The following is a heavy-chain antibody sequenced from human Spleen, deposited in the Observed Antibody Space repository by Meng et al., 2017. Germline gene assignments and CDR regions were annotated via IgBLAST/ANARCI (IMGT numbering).Heavy chain of an antibody. CDR3: VTRGNPYLNC. CDR2: INTYTGKT. V-gene: IGHV1-18*01. CDR1: GYSLSRDG. Sequence: QGQVVQSGAEVKEPGASVQVSCDASGYSLSRDGFSWVRQDPGQGLEWLGWINTYTGKTDYAQKFQGRVTLTTDTFTSTAYMELRSLRSDDTAVYYCVTRGNPYLNCWGQGTLVTVSS. J-gene: IGHJ4*02.